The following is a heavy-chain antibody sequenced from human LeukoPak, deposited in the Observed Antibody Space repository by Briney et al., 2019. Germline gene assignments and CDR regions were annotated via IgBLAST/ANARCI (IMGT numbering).Heavy chain of an antibody. Sequence: GGSLRLSCVASGFTFTNYAMSWVRQAPGKGLEWVSAITGSDGSSYYADSVKGRFTISRDNSKNTLYLQVNSLRAEDTAVYYWAKWGDYDILTGYYVPDYWGQGTLVTVSS. CDR2: ITGSDGSS. CDR3: AKWGDYDILTGYYVPDY. CDR1: GFTFTNYA. J-gene: IGHJ4*02. D-gene: IGHD3-9*01. V-gene: IGHV3-23*01.